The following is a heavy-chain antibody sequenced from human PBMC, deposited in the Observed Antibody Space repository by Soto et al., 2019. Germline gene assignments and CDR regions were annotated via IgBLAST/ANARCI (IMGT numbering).Heavy chain of an antibody. CDR2: SSGYNGNT. Sequence: QVQVVQSGDEVKKPGASVKVSCKASGYTFTNYGFSWVRQAPGQGLEWMGWSSGYNGNTKYAEKFQGRVTMTTDTSTSTAHMELRSLRSDDTAVYYCARERQAPYYYYGMDVWGQGTAVTVSS. J-gene: IGHJ6*02. CDR3: ARERQAPYYYYGMDV. CDR1: GYTFTNYG. V-gene: IGHV1-18*01.